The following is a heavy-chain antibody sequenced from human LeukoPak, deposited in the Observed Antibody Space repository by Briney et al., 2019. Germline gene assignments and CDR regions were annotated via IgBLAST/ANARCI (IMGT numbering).Heavy chain of an antibody. CDR1: GYTFTSYG. CDR3: ARGAYYDILTGYYNGWFDP. CDR2: ISAYNGNT. J-gene: IGHJ5*02. V-gene: IGHV1-18*01. Sequence: GASVKVSCKASGYTFTSYGISWVRQAPGQGLEWMGWISAYNGNTNYAQKLQGRVTMTTDTSTSTAYMELRSLRSDDTAVYYCARGAYYDILTGYYNGWFDPWGQGTLVTVSS. D-gene: IGHD3-9*01.